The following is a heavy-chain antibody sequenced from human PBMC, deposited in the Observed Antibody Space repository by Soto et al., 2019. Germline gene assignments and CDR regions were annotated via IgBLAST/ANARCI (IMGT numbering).Heavy chain of an antibody. CDR3: AKADFWSGFYAFEV. CDR2: FYYSGST. Sequence: SETLSLTCSVSGDSIRSYYWNWIRHTPGRGLEWIGYFYYSGSTNYNPSLTGRVTISADTPKNQVSLRLTSVTAADTAIYYCAKADFWSGFYAFEVWGQGLLVTVSS. CDR1: GDSIRSYY. V-gene: IGHV4-59*01. D-gene: IGHD3-3*01. J-gene: IGHJ4*02.